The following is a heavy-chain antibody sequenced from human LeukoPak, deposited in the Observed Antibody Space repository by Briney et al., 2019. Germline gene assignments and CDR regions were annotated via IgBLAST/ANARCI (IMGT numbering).Heavy chain of an antibody. J-gene: IGHJ4*02. CDR1: GDSVSSDSAA. CDR2: TYYRSKWFS. Sequence: SQTLSPTCAISGDSVSSDSAAWSWIRQSPSRGLEWLGRTYYRSKWFSDYAVSMRGRITINPDTSKNQFSLQLNSVTPGDTAVYYCARDRDWYYFDFWGQGTLVIVSS. D-gene: IGHD3/OR15-3a*01. CDR3: ARDRDWYYFDF. V-gene: IGHV6-1*01.